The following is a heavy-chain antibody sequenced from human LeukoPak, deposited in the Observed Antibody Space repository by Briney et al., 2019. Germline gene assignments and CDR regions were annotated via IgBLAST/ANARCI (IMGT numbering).Heavy chain of an antibody. V-gene: IGHV1-2*02. CDR2: INPHSGGT. D-gene: IGHD2-21*02. CDR1: GFTFTAYY. CDR3: VREGNELLSKNFDY. J-gene: IGHJ4*02. Sequence: GASVKVSCKASGFTFTAYYIHWVRHAPGQGLEWMGYINPHSGGTSSPQKFQGRVTMTTDTSISAAYMELSSLISDDTAMYYCVREGNELLSKNFDYWGQGTLVTVSS.